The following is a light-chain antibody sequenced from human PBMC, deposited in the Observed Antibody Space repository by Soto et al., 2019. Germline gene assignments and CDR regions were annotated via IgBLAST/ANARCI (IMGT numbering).Light chain of an antibody. CDR2: SNK. J-gene: IGLJ1*01. CDR3: AAWDDSLNGPHYV. Sequence: QSVLTQPPSASWTPGQRVTISCSGSSSNIGSNTVNWYQQLPGTAPKLLIYSNKQRPSGVPDRFSGSKSGTSASLAISGLQSEDEADYYCAAWDDSLNGPHYVFGTGTKVTVL. V-gene: IGLV1-44*01. CDR1: SSNIGSNT.